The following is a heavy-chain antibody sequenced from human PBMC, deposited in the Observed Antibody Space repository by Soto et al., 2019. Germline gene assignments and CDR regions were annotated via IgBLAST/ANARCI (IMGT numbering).Heavy chain of an antibody. CDR3: AILGNPIDY. Sequence: QVQLVQSGAEGKKPGASVKVSCKASGYTFTNCGISWVRQAPGQGLEWMGWISAYNGNTNYAPKFQGRVTMTTDTSTSTAYMEVRSLRFDDPAVYYCAILGNPIDYCGQGTLVTVSS. CDR1: GYTFTNCG. J-gene: IGHJ4*02. D-gene: IGHD3-16*01. CDR2: ISAYNGNT. V-gene: IGHV1-18*01.